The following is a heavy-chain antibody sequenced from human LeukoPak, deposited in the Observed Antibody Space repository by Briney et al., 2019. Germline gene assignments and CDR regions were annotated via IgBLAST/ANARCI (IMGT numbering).Heavy chain of an antibody. V-gene: IGHV3-23*01. CDR3: AKATSAAEYYYYGMDV. CDR1: GFTFSSYA. Sequence: GGSLRLSCAASGFTFSSYAMSWVRQAPGKGLEWVSAISGSGGSTYYADSVKGRFTISRDNSKNTLYLQMNSLRAEDTAVYYCAKATSAAEYYYYGMDVWGQGTTVTVSS. J-gene: IGHJ6*02. D-gene: IGHD2/OR15-2a*01. CDR2: ISGSGGST.